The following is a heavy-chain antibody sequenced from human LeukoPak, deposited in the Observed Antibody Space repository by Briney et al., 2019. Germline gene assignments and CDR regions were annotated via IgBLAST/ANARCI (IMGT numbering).Heavy chain of an antibody. CDR2: IKPDGGHQ. CDR3: AKDFLLWFGELLSYFDY. V-gene: IGHV3-7*03. CDR1: GLAFSDYW. Sequence: PGGSLRLSCAASGLAFSDYWMSWVRQAPGKGLEWVANIKPDGGHQNYVDSVKGRFTISRDNSKNTLYLQMNSLRAEDTAVYYCAKDFLLWFGELLSYFDYWGQGTLVTVSS. J-gene: IGHJ4*02. D-gene: IGHD3-10*01.